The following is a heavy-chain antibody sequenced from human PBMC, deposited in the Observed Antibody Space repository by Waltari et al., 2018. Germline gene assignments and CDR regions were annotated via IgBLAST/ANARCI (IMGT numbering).Heavy chain of an antibody. CDR2: MNPNSGNT. Sequence: QVQLVQSGAEVKKPGASVKVSCKASGYTFTSYAINWVRQATGQGLEWMGWMNPNSGNTGYAQKFQGRVTMTRNTSISTAYMELSSLRSEDTAVYYCARGPYYYDSSGYNIAGAFDIWGQGTMVTVSS. D-gene: IGHD3-22*01. V-gene: IGHV1-8*01. CDR3: ARGPYYYDSSGYNIAGAFDI. CDR1: GYTFTSYA. J-gene: IGHJ3*02.